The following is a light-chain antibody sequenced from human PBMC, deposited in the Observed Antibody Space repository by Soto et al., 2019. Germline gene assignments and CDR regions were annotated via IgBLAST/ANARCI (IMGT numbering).Light chain of an antibody. J-gene: IGLJ1*01. V-gene: IGLV2-14*01. Sequence: QSVLTQPASVSGSPGQSITISCTGTSSDVGGYNYVSWYQQHPGNVPKLMIYEVTSRPAGVSHRFSGSKSGNTASLTISGLQAEDEADYYCSAYAGSNNFVFGSGTKVTVL. CDR1: SSDVGGYNY. CDR3: SAYAGSNNFV. CDR2: EVT.